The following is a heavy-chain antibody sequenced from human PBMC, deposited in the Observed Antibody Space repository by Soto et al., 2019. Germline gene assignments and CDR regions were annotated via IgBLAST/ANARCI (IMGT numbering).Heavy chain of an antibody. Sequence: QVPLQESGPGLVKPSQTLSLTCTVSGGSISSGGYYWSWIRQHPGKGLEWIGYIYYSGSTYYNPSLKSRVTISIDTSKNQFSLKLSSVTAADTAVYYCARDVASSGYYLGSFDYWGQGTLVTVSS. CDR2: IYYSGST. V-gene: IGHV4-31*03. J-gene: IGHJ4*02. CDR1: GGSISSGGYY. D-gene: IGHD3-22*01. CDR3: ARDVASSGYYLGSFDY.